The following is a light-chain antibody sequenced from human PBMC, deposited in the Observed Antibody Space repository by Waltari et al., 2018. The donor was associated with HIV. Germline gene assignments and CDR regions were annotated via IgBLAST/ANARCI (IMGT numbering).Light chain of an antibody. Sequence: DLQMTQNPCSLSASVRDGVTITCRASQSISSYLNWYQQKPGKATKLMIYAASSLQSGVPSRFSGSGSGTDFTLTISSLQPEDFATYYCQQSYSTLRTFGQGTKVEIK. V-gene: IGKV1-39*01. CDR3: QQSYSTLRT. J-gene: IGKJ1*01. CDR2: AAS. CDR1: QSISSY.